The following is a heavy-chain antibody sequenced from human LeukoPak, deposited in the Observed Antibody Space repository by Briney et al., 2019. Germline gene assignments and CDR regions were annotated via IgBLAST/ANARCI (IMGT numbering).Heavy chain of an antibody. V-gene: IGHV4-30-2*01. D-gene: IGHD6-19*01. J-gene: IGHJ6*03. CDR3: ARETDPEYSSGWYGDYMDV. CDR1: GGSISSGGYY. CDR2: IYHSGST. Sequence: SQTLSLTCTVSGGSISSGGYYWSWIRQPPGKGLEWIGYIYHSGSTYYNPSLKSRVTISVDRSKNQFSLKLSSVTAADTAVYYCARETDPEYSSGWYGDYMDVWGKGTTVTVSS.